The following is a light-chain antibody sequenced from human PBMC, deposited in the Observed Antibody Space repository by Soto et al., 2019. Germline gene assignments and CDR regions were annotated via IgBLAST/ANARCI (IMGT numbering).Light chain of an antibody. CDR1: SSDIGSFNL. Sequence: QSALTQPASVSGSPGQSITISCTGTSSDIGSFNLVSWYQQHPGKAPKLLISEVTKRPSGVSYRFSGSKSANTASLTISGLLAEDEADYYCCSCAASITVLFGGGTKLTVL. V-gene: IGLV2-23*02. CDR3: CSCAASITVL. J-gene: IGLJ2*01. CDR2: EVT.